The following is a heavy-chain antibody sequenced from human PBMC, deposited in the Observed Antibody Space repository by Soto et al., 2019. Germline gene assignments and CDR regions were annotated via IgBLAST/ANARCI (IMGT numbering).Heavy chain of an antibody. D-gene: IGHD3-10*01. CDR2: ITDNGGDA. Sequence: GGSLRLSXVASGLTFGSRAMSWARQAPGEGLQWVATITDNGGDAKYADSVRGRFVISRDNSKKTLYLQMTSLTAEDSAMYFCARGSTESYPGSRIFDFWGRGTLVTVSS. CDR1: GLTFGSRA. J-gene: IGHJ4*02. V-gene: IGHV3-23*01. CDR3: ARGSTESYPGSRIFDF.